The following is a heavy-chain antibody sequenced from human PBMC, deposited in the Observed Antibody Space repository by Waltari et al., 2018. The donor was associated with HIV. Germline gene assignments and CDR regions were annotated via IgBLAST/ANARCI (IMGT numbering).Heavy chain of an antibody. J-gene: IGHJ4*02. CDR1: GFPFTRSW. D-gene: IGHD6-13*01. V-gene: IGHV3-7*01. CDR2: IRPDGNDK. Sequence: EVQLVESGGGLVQPGGSLRLSCAASGFPFTRSWMTWVRQAPGKGLEGVANIRPDGNDKYYVDSVKGRFTISRDNVKNSLYLQMNTLRAEDTAVYYCARGGGAAAGTVDYWGQGTLVTVSS. CDR3: ARGGGAAAGTVDY.